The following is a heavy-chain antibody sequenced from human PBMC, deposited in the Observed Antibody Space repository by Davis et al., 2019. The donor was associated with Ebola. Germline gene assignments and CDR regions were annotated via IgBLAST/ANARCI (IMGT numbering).Heavy chain of an antibody. CDR2: INPSGGST. V-gene: IGHV1-46*01. CDR1: GYTFTSYD. Sequence: ASVKVSCKASGYTFTSYDINWVRQATGQGLEWMGIINPSGGSTSYAQKFQGRVTMTRDTSTSTVYMELSSLRAEDTAVYYCARSGLSFGVVKYHYGMDVWGKGTTVTVSS. CDR3: ARSGLSFGVVKYHYGMDV. J-gene: IGHJ6*04. D-gene: IGHD3-3*01.